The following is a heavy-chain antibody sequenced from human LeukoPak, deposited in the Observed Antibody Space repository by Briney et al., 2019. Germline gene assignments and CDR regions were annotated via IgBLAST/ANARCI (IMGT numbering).Heavy chain of an antibody. Sequence: SGGSLRLSCAASGFTFSDYDMHWVRQATGKGLEWVSAIGTAGDTYYTGSVKGRFTISRENAKNSLYLQMNSLRAGDTAVYYCARVAKERVGGVYYFDYWGQGTLSPSPQ. CDR3: ARVAKERVGGVYYFDY. CDR2: IGTAGDT. J-gene: IGHJ4*02. V-gene: IGHV3-13*01. D-gene: IGHD1-1*01. CDR1: GFTFSDYD.